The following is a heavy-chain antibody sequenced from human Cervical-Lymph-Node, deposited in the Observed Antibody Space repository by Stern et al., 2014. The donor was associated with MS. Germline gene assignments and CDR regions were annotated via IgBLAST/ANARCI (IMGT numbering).Heavy chain of an antibody. CDR2: IYPGDSDI. CDR1: GDTFTNHW. J-gene: IGHJ6*02. V-gene: IGHV5-51*01. CDR3: ARQGHAGISKAYYFYGMDV. Sequence: EMQLVESGAEVKKPGESLKISCKGSGDTFTNHWIAWVRQMPGKGLDWMGIIYPGDSDIRYSPSFQGQVTISADKSISTAYLQWSSLQASDTAIYFCARQGHAGISKAYYFYGMDVWGQGTTVTVSS. D-gene: IGHD1-14*01.